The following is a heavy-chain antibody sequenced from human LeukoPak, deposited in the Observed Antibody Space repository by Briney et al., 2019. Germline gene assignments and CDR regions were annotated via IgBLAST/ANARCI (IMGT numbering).Heavy chain of an antibody. Sequence: TSETLSLTCAVYGGSFSGYYWSWIRQPPGKGLEWIGKINHSGSTNYNPSLKSRVTISVDTSKNQFSLKLSSVTAADTAVYYCARGHYGGGFDPWGQGTLVTVSS. J-gene: IGHJ5*02. D-gene: IGHD4-23*01. CDR2: INHSGST. CDR1: GGSFSGYY. V-gene: IGHV4-34*01. CDR3: ARGHYGGGFDP.